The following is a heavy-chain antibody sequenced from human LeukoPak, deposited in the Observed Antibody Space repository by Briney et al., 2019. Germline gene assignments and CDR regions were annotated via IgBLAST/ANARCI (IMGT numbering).Heavy chain of an antibody. CDR1: GYSISSGYY. CDR3: ARVPRTYYYYYMDV. V-gene: IGHV4-38-2*02. J-gene: IGHJ6*03. CDR2: IYHSGST. Sequence: PSETLSLTCTVSGYSISSGYYWGWIRQPPGKGLEWIGSIYHSGSTYYNPSLKSRVTISVDTSKNQFSLKLSSVTAADTAVYYCARVPRTYYYYYMDVWGKGTTVTISS.